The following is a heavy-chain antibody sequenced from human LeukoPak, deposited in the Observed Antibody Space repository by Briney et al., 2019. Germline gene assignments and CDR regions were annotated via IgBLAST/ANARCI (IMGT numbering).Heavy chain of an antibody. CDR3: ARYQTYYYDSSGYYYVGFFDY. Sequence: GGSLRLSCAASRFTYSGYWMSWVRQAPGKGLEWVANIKQDGSEEYYVDSVKGRFTISRDNAKNSLYLQMDSLRAEDTAVYYCARYQTYYYDSSGYYYVGFFDYWGRGTLVAVSS. CDR2: IKQDGSEE. D-gene: IGHD3-22*01. CDR1: RFTYSGYW. J-gene: IGHJ4*02. V-gene: IGHV3-7*01.